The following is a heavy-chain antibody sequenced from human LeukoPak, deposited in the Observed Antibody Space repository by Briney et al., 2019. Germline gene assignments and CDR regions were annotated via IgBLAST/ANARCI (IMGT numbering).Heavy chain of an antibody. V-gene: IGHV3-48*01. CDR3: ARQADSYSSGANDY. CDR1: GFTFSSYS. J-gene: IGHJ4*02. D-gene: IGHD6-19*01. CDR2: ISSSSSTI. Sequence: GGSLRLSCAASGFTFSSYSINWVRQAPGKGLEWVSYISSSSSTIYYADSVKGRFTISRDNAKNSLYLQMNSLRAEDTAVYYCARQADSYSSGANDYWGQGTLVTVST.